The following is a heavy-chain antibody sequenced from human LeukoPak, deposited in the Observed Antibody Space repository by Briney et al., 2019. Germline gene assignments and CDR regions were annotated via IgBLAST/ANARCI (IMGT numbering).Heavy chain of an antibody. J-gene: IGHJ4*02. CDR3: AKDHSVSPSLVFQFDS. Sequence: GGSLRLSCAASGFNFRDFAMNWVRQAPGKGLEWVSAVGGGGDTPYYAKSLKGRFTISRDNSRNTLYLKLDRLRVEDTATYYCAKDHSVSPSLVFQFDSRGQGTLVIVSS. D-gene: IGHD3-16*01. CDR2: VGGGGDTP. CDR1: GFNFRDFA. V-gene: IGHV3-23*01.